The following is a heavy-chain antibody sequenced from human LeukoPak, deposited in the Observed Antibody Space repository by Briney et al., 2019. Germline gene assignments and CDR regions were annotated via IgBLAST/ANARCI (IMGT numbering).Heavy chain of an antibody. J-gene: IGHJ6*03. V-gene: IGHV1-18*01. CDR2: ISAYNGNT. Sequence: ASVKVSCKASGYTFTSYGISWVRRAPGQGLEWMGWISAYNGNTNYAQKLQGRVTMTTDTSTSTAYMELSSLRSEDTAVYYCARGESSIAAAGIYYYYYYMDVWGKGTTVTVSS. CDR3: ARGESSIAAAGIYYYYYYMDV. D-gene: IGHD6-13*01. CDR1: GYTFTSYG.